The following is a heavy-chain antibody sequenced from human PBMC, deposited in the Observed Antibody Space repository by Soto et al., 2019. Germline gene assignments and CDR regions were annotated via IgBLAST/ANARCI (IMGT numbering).Heavy chain of an antibody. D-gene: IGHD3-9*01. V-gene: IGHV3-23*01. Sequence: GGSLRLSCAASGFTFSSYAMSWVRQAPGKGLEWVSAISGSGGSTYYADSVKGRFTISRDNSKNTLYLQMNSLRAEDTAVYYCAKSRQGDYDILTGYSIYFDYWGQGTLVTVSS. CDR1: GFTFSSYA. CDR2: ISGSGGST. CDR3: AKSRQGDYDILTGYSIYFDY. J-gene: IGHJ4*02.